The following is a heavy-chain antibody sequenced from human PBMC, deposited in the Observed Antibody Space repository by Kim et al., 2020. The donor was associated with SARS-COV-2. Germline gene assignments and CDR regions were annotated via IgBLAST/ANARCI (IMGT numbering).Heavy chain of an antibody. Sequence: PETLSLTCAVYGGSFSGYYWGWIRQPPGKGLEWIGEINHSGSTNYNPSLKSRVTISVDTSKNQFSLKLSSVTAADTAVYYCARGRRYDILTGYSLYYGMDVWGQGTTVTVSS. J-gene: IGHJ6*02. V-gene: IGHV4-34*01. D-gene: IGHD3-9*01. CDR3: ARGRRYDILTGYSLYYGMDV. CDR1: GGSFSGYY. CDR2: INHSGST.